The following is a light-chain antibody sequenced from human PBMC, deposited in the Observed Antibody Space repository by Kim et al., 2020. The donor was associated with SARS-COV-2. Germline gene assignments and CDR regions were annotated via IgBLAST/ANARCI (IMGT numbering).Light chain of an antibody. CDR3: QSYDSSLTVVV. CDR1: SSNVGAGYE. V-gene: IGLV1-40*01. Sequence: RVTISCTGGSSNVGAGYEIHWYQQLPGTAPKLLIYANNNRPSGVPDRFSGSKSGTSASLAITGLQAEDEADYYCQSYDSSLTVVVFGGGTKLTVL. CDR2: ANN. J-gene: IGLJ2*01.